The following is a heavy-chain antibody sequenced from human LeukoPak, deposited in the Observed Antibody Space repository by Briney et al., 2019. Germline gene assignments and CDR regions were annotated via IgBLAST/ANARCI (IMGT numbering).Heavy chain of an antibody. CDR3: AKGTGRYWTFFDV. D-gene: IGHD1-26*01. CDR2: ISWNSGSI. CDR1: GFTFNDYA. Sequence: GGSLRLSCAASGFTFNDYAMHWVRQAPGKGLEWVAGISWNSGSIDYAASVRGRFTISRDNAKNSLYLQINSLRPEDTALFYCAKGTGRYWTFFDVWGQGTLVGVSS. V-gene: IGHV3-9*01. J-gene: IGHJ4*02.